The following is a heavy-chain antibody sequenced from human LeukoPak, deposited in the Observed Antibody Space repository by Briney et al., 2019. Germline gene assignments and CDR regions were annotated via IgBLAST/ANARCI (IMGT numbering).Heavy chain of an antibody. CDR3: ARGSRGGYSYGLNWFDP. D-gene: IGHD5-18*01. CDR1: GGSFSGYY. Sequence: TSETLSLTCAVYGGSFSGYYGSWIRQPPGKGLEWIGEINHSGSTNYNPSLKSRVTISVDTSKNQFSLKLSSVTAADTAVYYCARGSRGGYSYGLNWFDPWGQGTMVTVSS. V-gene: IGHV4-34*01. J-gene: IGHJ5*02. CDR2: INHSGST.